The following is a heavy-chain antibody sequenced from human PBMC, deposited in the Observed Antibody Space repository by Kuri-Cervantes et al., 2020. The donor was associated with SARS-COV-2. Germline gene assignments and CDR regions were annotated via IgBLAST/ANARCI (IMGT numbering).Heavy chain of an antibody. V-gene: IGHV3-11*03. J-gene: IGHJ3*02. CDR1: GFTFSGYY. CDR2: ISSSSSYT. D-gene: IGHD6-19*01. Sequence: GESLKISCAASGFTFSGYYMSWIRQAPGKGLEWVSYISSSSSYTNYADSVKGRFTISRDNAKNSLYLQMNSLRAEDTAVYYCASFGSGWYDDAFDIWGQGTMVTVSS. CDR3: ASFGSGWYDDAFDI.